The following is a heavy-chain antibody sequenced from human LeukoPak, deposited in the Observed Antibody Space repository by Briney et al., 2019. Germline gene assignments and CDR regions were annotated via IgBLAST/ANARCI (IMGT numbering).Heavy chain of an antibody. J-gene: IGHJ4*02. CDR3: ATMIERRYYFDY. V-gene: IGHV4-59*08. Sequence: SETLSLTCSVSGGFNTHYYWTWIRQPPGKELEWIGYIYHSGSTKYNPSLKSRVTISVDTSKNQFSLKLSSVTAADTAVYYCATMIERRYYFDYWGQGTLVTVSS. D-gene: IGHD3-16*01. CDR2: IYHSGST. CDR1: GGFNTHYY.